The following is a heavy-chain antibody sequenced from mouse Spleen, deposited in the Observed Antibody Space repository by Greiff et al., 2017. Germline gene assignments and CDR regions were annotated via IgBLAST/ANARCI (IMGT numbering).Heavy chain of an antibody. V-gene: IGHV1-15*01. CDR2: IDPETGGT. D-gene: IGHD2-1*01. Sequence: LQESGAELVRPGASVTLSCKASGYTFTDYEMHWVKQTPVHGLEWIGAIDPETGGTAYNQKFKGKAILTADKSSSTAYMELRSLTSEDSAVYYCTRERVYYGNSLDYWGQGTTLTVSS. CDR3: TRERVYYGNSLDY. J-gene: IGHJ2*01. CDR1: GYTFTDYE.